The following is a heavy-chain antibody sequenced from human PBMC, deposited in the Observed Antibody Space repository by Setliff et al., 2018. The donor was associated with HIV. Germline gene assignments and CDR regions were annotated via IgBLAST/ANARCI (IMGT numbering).Heavy chain of an antibody. CDR3: ASGEPYYYDSTGYSGNYFDY. D-gene: IGHD3-22*01. CDR2: IYHGGST. V-gene: IGHV4-4*02. Sequence: SETLSLTCAVSGASISSSNWWSWVRQPPGKGLEWIGEIYHGGSTNYNPSLKSRVTISVDKSKNQFSLKLAAVTAADTAVYYCASGEPYYYDSTGYSGNYFDYWGQGTLVTVSS. J-gene: IGHJ4*02. CDR1: GASISSSNW.